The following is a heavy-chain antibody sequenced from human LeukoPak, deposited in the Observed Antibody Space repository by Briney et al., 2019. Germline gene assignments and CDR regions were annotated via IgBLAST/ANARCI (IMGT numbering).Heavy chain of an antibody. CDR3: ARVNPRTAAAIDY. CDR1: GGSFSGYY. J-gene: IGHJ4*02. CDR2: INHSGST. V-gene: IGHV4-34*01. D-gene: IGHD6-13*01. Sequence: PSETLSLTCAVYGGSFSGYYWSWIRQPPGKGLEWIGEINHSGSTNYNPSLKSRVTISVDTSKNQFSLKLSSVTAADTAVYYCARVNPRTAAAIDYWGLGTLVTVSS.